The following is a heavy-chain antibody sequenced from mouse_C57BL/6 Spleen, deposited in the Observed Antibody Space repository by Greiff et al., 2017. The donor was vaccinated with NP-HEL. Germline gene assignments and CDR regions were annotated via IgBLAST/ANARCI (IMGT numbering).Heavy chain of an antibody. D-gene: IGHD2-4*01. V-gene: IGHV1-62-2*01. CDR2: FYPGSGSI. CDR1: GYTFTEYT. CDR3: ARHEADYDGASYAMDY. J-gene: IGHJ4*01. Sequence: QVQLKESGAELVKPGASVKLSCKASGYTFTEYTIHWVKQRPGQGLEWIGWFYPGSGSIKYNEKFKDKATLTADKSSSTVYMGRRRLSSEDSAVYFCARHEADYDGASYAMDYWGQGTSVTVSS.